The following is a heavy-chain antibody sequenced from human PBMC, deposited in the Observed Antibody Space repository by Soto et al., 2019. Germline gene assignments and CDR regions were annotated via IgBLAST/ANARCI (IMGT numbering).Heavy chain of an antibody. J-gene: IGHJ4*02. D-gene: IGHD1-26*01. CDR3: ARGREWEDLDY. CDR1: GGPISRFY. CDR2: IHYSGST. Sequence: QVQLQESGPGLVKPSETLSLTCTVSGGPISRFYWSWIRQPPGKGLEWIGYIHYSGSTNSNPSLKTRVTISLDTSNSQFSLVLRSVTAADTAVYYCARGREWEDLDYWGQGALVAVSS. V-gene: IGHV4-59*01.